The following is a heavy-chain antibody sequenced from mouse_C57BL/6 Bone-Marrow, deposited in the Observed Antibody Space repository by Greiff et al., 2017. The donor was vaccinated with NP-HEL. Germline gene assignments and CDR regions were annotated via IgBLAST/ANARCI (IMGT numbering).Heavy chain of an antibody. CDR1: GYTFTSYG. V-gene: IGHV1-81*01. Sequence: QVQLKQSGAELARPGDSVTLSCKASGYTFTSYGISWVKQRTGQGLEWIGEIYPRSGNTYYNEKFKGKATLTEDKSSSTAYMALRSLTSEDSAVYFCARDGYTCFDYGGQGTTLPVSP. CDR2: IYPRSGNT. D-gene: IGHD2-3*01. J-gene: IGHJ2*01. CDR3: ARDGYTCFDY.